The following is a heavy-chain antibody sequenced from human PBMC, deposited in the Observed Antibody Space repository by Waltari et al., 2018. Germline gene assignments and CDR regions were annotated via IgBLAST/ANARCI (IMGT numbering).Heavy chain of an antibody. J-gene: IGHJ3*02. CDR1: GFTGSSHY. D-gene: IGHD6-13*01. V-gene: IGHV3-53*01. CDR2: IYSGGST. Sequence: EVQLVESGGVLIQPGGSLRLSCAASGFTGSSHYMSWVRQAPGKGLEWVSVIYSGGSTYYADSVKGRFTISRDNSKNTLYLQMNSLRAEDTAVYYCAREPSSWDAFDIWGQGTMVTVSS. CDR3: AREPSSWDAFDI.